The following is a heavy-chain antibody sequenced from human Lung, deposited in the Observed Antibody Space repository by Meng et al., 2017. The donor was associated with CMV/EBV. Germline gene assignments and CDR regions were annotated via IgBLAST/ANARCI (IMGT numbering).Heavy chain of an antibody. J-gene: IGHJ3*02. CDR2: FYRSGST. CDR3: ASDSSGFYNDVFDI. D-gene: IGHD3-22*01. V-gene: IGHV3-66*02. Sequence: GGSLRLXCTASGFTVSSKYMNWVRQAPGKGLEWVSVFYRSGSTYYADSVKGRFTIARDNSKNTLYLQMKSLRVEDTAVYYCASDSSGFYNDVFDIWRDGTMVTVSS. CDR1: GFTVSSKY.